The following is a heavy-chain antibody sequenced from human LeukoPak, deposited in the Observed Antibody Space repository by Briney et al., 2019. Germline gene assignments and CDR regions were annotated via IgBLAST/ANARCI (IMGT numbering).Heavy chain of an antibody. CDR3: ARDLISGAYTFDY. CDR1: GFPYSSFS. CDR2: ISSTSFIT. D-gene: IGHD1-26*01. J-gene: IGHJ4*02. Sequence: GGPLRLSCATSGFPYSSFSMNWLRQPPGKAPEWVSYISSTSFITYYADSVRGRFTISRDNAKQSLYLQIYSLRDEDTAIYYCARDLISGAYTFDYWGQGTLVTVSS. V-gene: IGHV3-48*02.